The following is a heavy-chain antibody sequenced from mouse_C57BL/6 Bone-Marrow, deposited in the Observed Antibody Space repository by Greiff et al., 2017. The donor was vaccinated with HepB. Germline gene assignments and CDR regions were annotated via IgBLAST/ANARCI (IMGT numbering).Heavy chain of an antibody. CDR3: ARWGNYVAWFAY. CDR1: GYTFTSYG. D-gene: IGHD2-1*01. V-gene: IGHV1-81*01. CDR2: IYPRSGNT. J-gene: IGHJ3*01. Sequence: VQLQQSGAELASPGASVKLSCKASGYTFTSYGISWVKQRTGQGLEWIGEIYPRSGNTYYNEKFKGKATLTADKSSSTAYMELRSLTSEDSAVYFCARWGNYVAWFAYWGQGTLVTVSA.